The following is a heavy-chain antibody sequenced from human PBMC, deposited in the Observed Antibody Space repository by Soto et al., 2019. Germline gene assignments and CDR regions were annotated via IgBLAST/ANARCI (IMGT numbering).Heavy chain of an antibody. V-gene: IGHV5-51*01. CDR1: GYXFAGYL. J-gene: IGHJ4*02. D-gene: IGHD3-3*01. CDR3: ARGGVSTRTFDY. CDR2: IYPSDSDT. Sequence: EXLKISCKGSGYXFAGYLLAWVRQMPGKGRELIGIIYPSDSDTRYRPSFQVHVTISADKSISSAYLQWSSLRASDTAMYYCARGGVSTRTFDYWGQGTPATDS.